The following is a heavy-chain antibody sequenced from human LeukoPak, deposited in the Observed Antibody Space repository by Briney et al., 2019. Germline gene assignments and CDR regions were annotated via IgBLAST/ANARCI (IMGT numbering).Heavy chain of an antibody. D-gene: IGHD3-16*01. CDR2: INPSGGST. V-gene: IGHV1-46*01. CDR1: GYTFTNYG. Sequence: ASVKVSCKASGYTFTNYGISWVRQAPGQGLEWMGIINPSGGSTSYAQKFQGRVTMTRDMSTSTVYMELSSLRSEDTAVYYCARGGPEGYFDYWGQGTLVTVSS. J-gene: IGHJ4*02. CDR3: ARGGPEGYFDY.